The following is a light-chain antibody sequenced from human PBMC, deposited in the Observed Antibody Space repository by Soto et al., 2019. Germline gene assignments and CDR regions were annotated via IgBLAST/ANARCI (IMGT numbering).Light chain of an antibody. J-gene: IGKJ1*01. Sequence: EIVMTQSPATLSVSPGERATLSCRASQSVGARLAWYLQRPGQAPRLLIYGASARATGIPARFSGSGSGTDFTLTISSLQSEDFAIYYCQQYNNWPRTFGQGTKVEIK. CDR2: GAS. V-gene: IGKV3-15*01. CDR1: QSVGAR. CDR3: QQYNNWPRT.